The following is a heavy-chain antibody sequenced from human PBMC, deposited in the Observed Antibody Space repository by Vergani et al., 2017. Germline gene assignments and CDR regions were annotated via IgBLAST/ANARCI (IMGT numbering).Heavy chain of an antibody. CDR2: INTNGDYT. J-gene: IGHJ5*01. CDR3: AKGGWNYWFDS. Sequence: EEHLVESGGGLVTPGGSLRLSCAASGFSFTTYAMRWVRQSPGKGLEWVSTINTNGDYTRYGDSVKGRFTISRDNSKSTLYLQMNSLRAEDTAIYYCAKGGWNYWFDSWGQGTLVIVS. CDR1: GFSFTTYA. V-gene: IGHV3-23*04. D-gene: IGHD1-1*01.